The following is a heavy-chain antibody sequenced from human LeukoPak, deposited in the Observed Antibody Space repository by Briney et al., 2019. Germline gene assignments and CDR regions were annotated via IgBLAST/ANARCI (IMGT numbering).Heavy chain of an antibody. CDR1: VGTFSSYA. V-gene: IGHV1-69*05. CDR2: IIPIFGTA. Sequence: SVKVSCKASVGTFSSYAISWVRQAPGQGLEWMGRIIPIFGTANYAQKFQGRVTITTDESTSTAYMELSSLRSEDTAVYYCARAWVYSSSWYTYWGQGTLVTVSS. CDR3: ARAWVYSSSWYTY. D-gene: IGHD6-13*01. J-gene: IGHJ4*02.